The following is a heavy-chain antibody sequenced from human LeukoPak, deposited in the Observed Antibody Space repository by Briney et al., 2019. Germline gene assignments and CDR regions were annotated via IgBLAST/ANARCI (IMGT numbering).Heavy chain of an antibody. CDR3: AKDREMATIIRFFDY. CDR1: GFTFSTYA. V-gene: IGHV3-23*01. D-gene: IGHD5-24*01. Sequence: GGSLRLSCVASGFTFSTYAMSWVRQAPGKGLEWVSAISTSGGNTYYADSVKGRFTISRDNSKNTLYLQMNSLRAEDTAVYYCAKDREMATIIRFFDYWGQGTLVTVSS. CDR2: ISTSGGNT. J-gene: IGHJ4*02.